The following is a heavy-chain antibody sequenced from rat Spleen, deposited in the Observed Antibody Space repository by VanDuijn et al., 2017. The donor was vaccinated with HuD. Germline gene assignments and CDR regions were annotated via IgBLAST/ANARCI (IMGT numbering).Heavy chain of an antibody. D-gene: IGHD4-3*01. Sequence: EVQLVESGGGLVQPGRSLKLSCAASGFTFSNYDMAWVRQAPTKGLEWVASISPSGGSTYYRDSVKGRFTVSRDNAKSTLYLQMDSLRSEDTATYYCTTQGIIRIPLFDYWGRGVMVTVSS. V-gene: IGHV5-27*01. CDR3: TTQGIIRIPLFDY. CDR1: GFTFSNYD. CDR2: ISPSGGST. J-gene: IGHJ2*01.